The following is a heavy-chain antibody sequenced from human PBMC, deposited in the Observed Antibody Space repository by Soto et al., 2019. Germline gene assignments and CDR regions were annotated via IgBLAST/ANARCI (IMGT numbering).Heavy chain of an antibody. D-gene: IGHD6-13*01. J-gene: IGHJ4*02. CDR3: TREDSSTSAY. Sequence: SLTCTVSGGSISSTSHHWAWIRQPPGKGLEWIGSIYYSGTTYYNPSLKSRLTIFVDTSKNQFSLKLSSVTAADTALYYCTREDSSTSAYWSQGTLVTVSS. CDR1: GGSISSTSHH. CDR2: IYYSGTT. V-gene: IGHV4-39*02.